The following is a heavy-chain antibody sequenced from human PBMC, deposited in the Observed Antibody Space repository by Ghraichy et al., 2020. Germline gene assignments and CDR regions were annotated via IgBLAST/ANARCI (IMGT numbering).Heavy chain of an antibody. Sequence: SETLSLTCTVSGGSISSYYWSWIRQPPGKGLEWIGYIYYSGSTNYNPSLKSRVTISVDTSKNQFSLKLSSVTAADTAVYYCARSLSRGYYYYYMDVWGKGTTVTVSS. V-gene: IGHV4-59*08. J-gene: IGHJ6*03. CDR2: IYYSGST. D-gene: IGHD3-10*01. CDR1: GGSISSYY. CDR3: ARSLSRGYYYYYMDV.